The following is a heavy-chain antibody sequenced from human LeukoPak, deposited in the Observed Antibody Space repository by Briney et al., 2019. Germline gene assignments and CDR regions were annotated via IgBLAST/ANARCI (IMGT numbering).Heavy chain of an antibody. V-gene: IGHV4-59*01. D-gene: IGHD3-22*01. CDR1: GGSINSYY. J-gene: IGHJ4*02. CDR2: MYYSGSP. Sequence: SETLSLTCTVSGGSINSYYWSWIRQPPGKGLEWIGYMYYSGSPNYNPSLKSRVTISVDTSKSQFSLKLSSVTAADAAVYYCARGLAYYYDSSGHSYYWGQGTLVTVSS. CDR3: ARGLAYYYDSSGHSYY.